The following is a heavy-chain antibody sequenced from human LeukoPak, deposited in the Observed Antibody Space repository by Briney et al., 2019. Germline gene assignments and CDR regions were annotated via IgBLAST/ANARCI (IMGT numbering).Heavy chain of an antibody. CDR2: ISAYDGNT. Sequence: ASVKVSCKASGYTFTSYGISWVRRAPGQGLGWMGWISAYDGNTNYAQKLQGRVTMTTDTSTSTAYMELRSLRSDDTAVYYCARVRDYYDSSGYPYYYYCYMDVWGKGTTVTVSS. CDR1: GYTFTSYG. CDR3: ARVRDYYDSSGYPYYYYCYMDV. J-gene: IGHJ6*03. V-gene: IGHV1-18*01. D-gene: IGHD3-22*01.